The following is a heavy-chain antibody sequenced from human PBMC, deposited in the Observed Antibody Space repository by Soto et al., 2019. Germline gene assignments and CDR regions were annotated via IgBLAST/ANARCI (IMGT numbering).Heavy chain of an antibody. CDR3: AKELLVTVVVVPAAIWDY. CDR2: ISGSGGST. CDR1: GFTFSSYA. J-gene: IGHJ4*02. D-gene: IGHD2-2*01. Sequence: EVQLLESGGGLVQPGGSLRLSCAASGFTFSSYAMSWVRQAPGKGLEWVSAISGSGGSTYYADSVKGRFTISRDNSKNTLYLQMNSLRAEDTAVYYCAKELLVTVVVVPAAIWDYCGQGTLVTVSS. V-gene: IGHV3-23*01.